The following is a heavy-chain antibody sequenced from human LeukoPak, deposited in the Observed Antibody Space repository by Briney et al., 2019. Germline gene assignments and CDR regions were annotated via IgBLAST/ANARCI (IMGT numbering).Heavy chain of an antibody. V-gene: IGHV1-18*01. CDR3: ARGRGYSYGYGDY. J-gene: IGHJ4*02. CDR2: ISTYNGNT. D-gene: IGHD5-18*01. Sequence: GASVKVSCKASGYTFTSYGITWVRQAPGQGLEWMGWISTYNGNTSYTQKLQGRVTMTTDTSTSTAYMELRSLRSDDTGVYYCARGRGYSYGYGDYWAREPWSPSPQ. CDR1: GYTFTSYG.